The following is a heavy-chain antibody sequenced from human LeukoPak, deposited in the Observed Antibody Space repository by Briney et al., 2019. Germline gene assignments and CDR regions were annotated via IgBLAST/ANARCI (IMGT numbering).Heavy chain of an antibody. Sequence: GGSLRLSCTASAFTFGDYTMSWVRQAPGKGLEWVSSISSRGDTIDYADSVKGRFTISRDNAKNSLYLQMNSLRAEDTAIYYCARSPSSFDPWGQGALVTVSS. J-gene: IGHJ5*02. V-gene: IGHV3-48*01. CDR1: AFTFGDYT. CDR2: ISSRGDTI. CDR3: ARSPSSFDP. D-gene: IGHD3-16*02.